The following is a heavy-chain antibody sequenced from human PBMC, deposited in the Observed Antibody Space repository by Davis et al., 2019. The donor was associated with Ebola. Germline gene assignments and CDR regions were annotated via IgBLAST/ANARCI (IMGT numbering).Heavy chain of an antibody. V-gene: IGHV1-18*01. J-gene: IGHJ6*02. Sequence: ASVKVSCKASGYTFTSYGISWVRQAPGQGLEWMGWISAYNGNTNYAQKFQGWVTMTRDTSISTAYMELSRLRSDDTAVYYCAREGRIYYGMDVWGQGTTVTVSS. CDR3: AREGRIYYGMDV. CDR1: GYTFTSYG. CDR2: ISAYNGNT.